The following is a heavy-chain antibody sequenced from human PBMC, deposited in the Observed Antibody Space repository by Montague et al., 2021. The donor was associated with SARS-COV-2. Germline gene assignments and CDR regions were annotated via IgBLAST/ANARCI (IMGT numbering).Heavy chain of an antibody. CDR2: IYSGGSST. J-gene: IGHJ1*01. V-gene: IGHV3-23*03. CDR3: AKQYSSRWYPHYFQY. CDR1: GFTFSSYA. Sequence: SLRLSCAASGFTFSSYAMSWVRQAPGKGLEWVSVIYSGGSSTYYADSVKGRFTISRDNSKNTLYLQMNSLRAEDTAVYYCAKQYSSRWYPHYFQYWGQGTLVTVSS. D-gene: IGHD6-13*01.